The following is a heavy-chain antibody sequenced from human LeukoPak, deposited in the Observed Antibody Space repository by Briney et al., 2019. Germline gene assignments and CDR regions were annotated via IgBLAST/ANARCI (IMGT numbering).Heavy chain of an antibody. CDR3: AKTVVSNGWNYFDH. V-gene: IGHV3-23*01. CDR2: ISGSGGST. J-gene: IGHJ4*02. Sequence: PGGSLRLSCAASGFTFSSYTMSWVRQAPGKGLEWVSGISGSGGSTYYADSVKGRVTISRDNLKNTLYLQMNSLRAEDTAVYYCAKTVVSNGWNYFDHWGQGTLVTVSS. CDR1: GFTFSSYT. D-gene: IGHD3-22*01.